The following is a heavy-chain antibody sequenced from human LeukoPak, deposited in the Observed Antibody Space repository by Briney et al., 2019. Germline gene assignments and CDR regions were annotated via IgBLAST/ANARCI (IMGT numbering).Heavy chain of an antibody. Sequence: KASETLSLTCTVSGGSISSGGYYWSWIRQHPGKGLEWIGYIYYSGSTYYNPSLKSRVTISVDTSKNQFSLKLSSVTAADTAVYYCARSDEENVLKPFDYWGQGTLVTVSS. CDR3: ARSDEENVLKPFDY. V-gene: IGHV4-31*03. D-gene: IGHD1-1*01. CDR2: IYYSGST. CDR1: GGSISSGGYY. J-gene: IGHJ4*02.